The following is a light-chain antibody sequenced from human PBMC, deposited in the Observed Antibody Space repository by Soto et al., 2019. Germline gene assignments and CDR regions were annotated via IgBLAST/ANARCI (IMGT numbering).Light chain of an antibody. CDR2: WTS. CDR3: QQYWSDPT. CDR1: QSIFHTSDRMNC. J-gene: IGKJ5*01. V-gene: IGKV4-1*01. Sequence: DIVMTHSPDSLAVSLGESVTIIFKCDQSIFHTSDRMNCLAWYQQKPGQPLRLLIYWTSIRESGVPDRFIGSGSGTDFALTINSLQAEDVAVYYCQQYWSDPTFGQGTRLEIK.